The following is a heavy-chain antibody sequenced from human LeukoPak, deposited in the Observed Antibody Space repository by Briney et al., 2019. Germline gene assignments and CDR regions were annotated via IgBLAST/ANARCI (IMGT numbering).Heavy chain of an antibody. D-gene: IGHD1-26*01. CDR1: GFTFSSYW. J-gene: IGHJ4*02. V-gene: IGHV3-74*01. Sequence: GGSLKLSCAASGFTFSSYWMHWVRQAPGKGLLWVSRINTDGSSTNFADSVRGRFTISRDNAKNTLYLQMNSLRAEDTAVYYCTRDLSGTYYVRFDYWGQDTLVTVFS. CDR2: INTDGSST. CDR3: TRDLSGTYYVRFDY.